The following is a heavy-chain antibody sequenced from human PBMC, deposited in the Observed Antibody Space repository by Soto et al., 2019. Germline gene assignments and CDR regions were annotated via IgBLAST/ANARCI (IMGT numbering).Heavy chain of an antibody. CDR1: GVTFDDYA. CDR2: INWNSGSI. V-gene: IGHV3-9*01. J-gene: IGHJ1*01. Sequence: EVQLVESGGGLVQPGRSLRLSCAASGVTFDDYAMHWVRQVPGKGLEWVSGINWNSGSIGYADSVKGRFAISRDNAKNSLHLQMNSLRDEDTAFYYCVKDVSINWYSGHFRHWGQGTLVTVSS. CDR3: VKDVSINWYSGHFRH. D-gene: IGHD6-13*01.